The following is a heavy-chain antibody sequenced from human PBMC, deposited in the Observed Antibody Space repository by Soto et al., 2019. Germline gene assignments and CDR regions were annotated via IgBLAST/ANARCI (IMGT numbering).Heavy chain of an antibody. CDR3: VHPRSTVQIPPT. J-gene: IGHJ5*02. CDR2: ISSNGDST. D-gene: IGHD4-17*01. Sequence: GGSLRLSCSASGFTFSMFSMHWVRQAPGKGLEYVSGISSNGDSTYYADSVKGRFTISRDNSKNTLYLQMSSLRVVDTAVYYCVHPRSTVQIPPTWGQGTLVTVSS. V-gene: IGHV3-64D*06. CDR1: GFTFSMFS.